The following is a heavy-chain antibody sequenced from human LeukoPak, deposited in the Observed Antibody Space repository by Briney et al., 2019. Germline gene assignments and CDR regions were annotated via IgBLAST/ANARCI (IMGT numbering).Heavy chain of an antibody. Sequence: GRSLRLSCAASGFTFSSYGMHWVRQAPGKGLEWVPVISYDGSNKYYADSVKGRFTISRDNSKNTLYLQMNSLRAEDTAVYYCARPHSMKIPYGMDVWGQGTTVTVSS. D-gene: IGHD2-2*02. J-gene: IGHJ6*02. CDR3: ARPHSMKIPYGMDV. CDR2: ISYDGSNK. CDR1: GFTFSSYG. V-gene: IGHV3-30*03.